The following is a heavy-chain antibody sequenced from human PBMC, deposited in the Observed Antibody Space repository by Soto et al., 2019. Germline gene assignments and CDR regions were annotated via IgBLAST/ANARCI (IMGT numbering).Heavy chain of an antibody. D-gene: IGHD6-19*01. J-gene: IGHJ6*02. CDR3: ARDGGRAVAGVDYYYYYGMDV. Sequence: VASVKVSCKASGYMFPSYGITWVRQAPGQGPEWMGWISGYNGNTNYAQKFQGWVTMTRDTSISTAYMELSRLRSDDTAVYYCARDGGRAVAGVDYYYYYGMDVWGQGTTVTVSS. CDR1: GYMFPSYG. V-gene: IGHV1-18*01. CDR2: ISGYNGNT.